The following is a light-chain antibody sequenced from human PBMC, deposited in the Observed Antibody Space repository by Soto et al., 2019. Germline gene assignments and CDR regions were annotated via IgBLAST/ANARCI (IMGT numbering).Light chain of an antibody. V-gene: IGKV3-20*01. Sequence: EIVLTQSPGTLSLSPGERATLSCRASQSVSSSALAWYQQKPGQAPRRLIYGASSRATGIPDRFSGSGSGTDFTLTISRLEPEDFAVYYCHQRQSWPRTFGQGTKVDIK. CDR1: QSVSSSA. J-gene: IGKJ1*01. CDR3: HQRQSWPRT. CDR2: GAS.